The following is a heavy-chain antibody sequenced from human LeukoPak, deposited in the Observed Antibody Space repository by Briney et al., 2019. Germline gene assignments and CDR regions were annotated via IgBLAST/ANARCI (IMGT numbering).Heavy chain of an antibody. V-gene: IGHV4-4*07. J-gene: IGHJ3*02. CDR3: ARVGGYPLGAFDI. Sequence: SETLSLTCTVSGGSISSYYWSWIRQPAVKGLEWIGRIYISGGTNYNPSLKSRVTMSVDTSKNQFSLKLNSVTAADTAMYYCARVGGYPLGAFDIWGQGTMVTASS. D-gene: IGHD3-22*01. CDR2: IYISGGT. CDR1: GGSISSYY.